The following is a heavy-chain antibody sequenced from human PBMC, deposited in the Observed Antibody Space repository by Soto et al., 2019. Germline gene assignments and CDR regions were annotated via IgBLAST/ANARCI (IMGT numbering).Heavy chain of an antibody. J-gene: IGHJ6*02. Sequence: GGSMRLSCAASGFTFSSYAMSWVRQTPGKGLEWVSAISGSGGSTYYADSVKGRFTISRHNSKNTLYLQMNSLRAEDTAVYYCARDLRTGDPNYYYYYGMDVWGQGTTVTVSS. CDR2: ISGSGGST. D-gene: IGHD7-27*01. CDR3: ARDLRTGDPNYYYYYGMDV. CDR1: GFTFSSYA. V-gene: IGHV3-23*01.